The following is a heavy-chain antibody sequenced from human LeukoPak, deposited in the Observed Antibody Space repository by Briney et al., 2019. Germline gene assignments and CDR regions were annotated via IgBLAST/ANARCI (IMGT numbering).Heavy chain of an antibody. CDR3: ASREGNSGRDNAFDI. CDR1: RYTFTSYG. V-gene: IGHV1-18*01. J-gene: IGHJ3*02. D-gene: IGHD6-19*01. CDR2: IRAYNGNT. Sequence: ASVKVSRKASRYTFTSYGISWVRQAPGQGLEWMALIRAYNGNTNYAQKLQGRVTMTTHTSTSTAYMELRSLKSDDTAVYYCASREGNSGRDNAFDIWCQGRMVIASS.